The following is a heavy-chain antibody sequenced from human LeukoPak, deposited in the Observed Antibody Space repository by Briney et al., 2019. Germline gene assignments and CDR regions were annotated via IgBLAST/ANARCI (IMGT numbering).Heavy chain of an antibody. CDR2: IYTSGST. V-gene: IGHV4-4*08. D-gene: IGHD1-26*01. CDR3: ARVNGGSYYYYYMDV. CDR1: GGSFSGDF. Sequence: SETLSLTCAVYGGSFSGDFWSWIRQSPGKGLEWIGRIYTSGSTNYNPSLKSRLTISVDTSKNQFSLKLSSVTAADTAVYYCARVNGGSYYYYYMDVWGKGTTVTISS. J-gene: IGHJ6*03.